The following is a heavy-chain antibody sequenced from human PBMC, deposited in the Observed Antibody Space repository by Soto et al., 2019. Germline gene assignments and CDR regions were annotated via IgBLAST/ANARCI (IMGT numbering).Heavy chain of an antibody. CDR1: GDSVSSNSAA. CDR2: TYYRSKWYN. J-gene: IGHJ3*02. Sequence: SQTLSLTCAISGDSVSSNSAAWNWIRQSPSRGLEWLGRTYYRSKWYNDYAVSVKSRITINPDTSKNQFSLQLNSVTPEDTAVFYFARAPLRFGEFFIRGFFDIGAKGKMVTVS. CDR3: ARAPLRFGEFFIRGFFDI. V-gene: IGHV6-1*01. D-gene: IGHD3-10*01.